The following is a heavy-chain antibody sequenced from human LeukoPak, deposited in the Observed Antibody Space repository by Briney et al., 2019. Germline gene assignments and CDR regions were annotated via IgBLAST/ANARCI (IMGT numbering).Heavy chain of an antibody. CDR1: GFTVSSNS. J-gene: IGHJ4*02. D-gene: IGHD3-10*01. V-gene: IGHV3-23*01. CDR2: ISGSGGST. Sequence: PGGSLRLSCTVSGFTVSSNSMSWVRQAPGKGLEWVSAISGSGGSTYYADSVKGRFTISRDNSKNTLYLQMNSLRAEDTAVYYCAKVNFSPYYYGAYDPRDYWGQGTLVTVSS. CDR3: AKVNFSPYYYGAYDPRDY.